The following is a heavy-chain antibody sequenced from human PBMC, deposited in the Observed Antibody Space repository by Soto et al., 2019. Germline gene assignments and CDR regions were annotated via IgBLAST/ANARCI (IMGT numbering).Heavy chain of an antibody. Sequence: EVQLVESGGGLVQPGGSLRLSCAASGFTFSDYWMHWVRQVPGKGLVWLSRINGDGSNANYADYVRGRFTISRDNDNNTLNLQMNSLGAEDTAVCYCVRAMTTLTIDWLDPWGQGTQVTVFS. D-gene: IGHD4-17*01. V-gene: IGHV3-74*01. CDR2: INGDGSNA. CDR3: VRAMTTLTIDWLDP. J-gene: IGHJ5*02. CDR1: GFTFSDYW.